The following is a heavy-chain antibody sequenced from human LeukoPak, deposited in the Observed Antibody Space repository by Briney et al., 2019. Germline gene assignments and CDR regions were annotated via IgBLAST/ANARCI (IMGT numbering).Heavy chain of an antibody. V-gene: IGHV3-23*01. CDR1: GFTFGSYG. CDR3: ATQSRDSSGYYYRFDY. CDR2: ISGSGGST. Sequence: GGSLRLSCAASGFTFGSYGMSWVRQAPGKGLEWVSAISGSGGSTYYADSVKGRFTISRDNSKNTLYLQMNSLRAEDTAVYYCATQSRDSSGYYYRFDYWGQGTLVTVSS. J-gene: IGHJ4*02. D-gene: IGHD3-22*01.